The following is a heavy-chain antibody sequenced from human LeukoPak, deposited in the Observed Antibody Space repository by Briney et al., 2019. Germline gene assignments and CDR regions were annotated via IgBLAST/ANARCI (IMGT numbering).Heavy chain of an antibody. CDR2: ISWNSGSI. J-gene: IGHJ5*02. D-gene: IGHD6-13*01. CDR1: GFTFDDYA. CDR3: AKGNYSSSPNWFDP. Sequence: PGRSLRLSCAASGFTFDDYAMHWVRQAPGKGLKWVSGISWNSGSIGYADSVKGRFTISRDNAKNSLYLQMNSLRAEDTALYYCAKGNYSSSPNWFDPWGQGTLVTVSS. V-gene: IGHV3-9*01.